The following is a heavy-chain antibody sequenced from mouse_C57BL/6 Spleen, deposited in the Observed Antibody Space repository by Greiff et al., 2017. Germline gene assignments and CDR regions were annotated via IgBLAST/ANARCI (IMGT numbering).Heavy chain of an antibody. CDR3: ARSGTGPHFDY. Sequence: EVQVVESGGGLVKPGGSLKLSCAASGFTFSDYGMHWVRQAPEKGLEWVAYISSGSSTIYYADTVKGRFTISRDNAKKTLFLQMTSLRAEDTAMYYCARSGTGPHFDYWGQGTTLTVSS. J-gene: IGHJ2*01. V-gene: IGHV5-17*01. D-gene: IGHD4-1*01. CDR1: GFTFSDYG. CDR2: ISSGSSTI.